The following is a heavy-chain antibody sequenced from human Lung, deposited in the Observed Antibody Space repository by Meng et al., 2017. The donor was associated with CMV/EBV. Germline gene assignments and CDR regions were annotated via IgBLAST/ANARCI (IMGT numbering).Heavy chain of an antibody. CDR1: GFTFSGSA. CDR2: IKTKAYNYAT. D-gene: IGHD6-13*01. V-gene: IGHV3-73*01. Sequence: GEXXKISCAASGFTFSGSAIHWVRQASGKGLEWVGRIKTKAYNYATAYAASLKGRFTISRDDSKNTAYLQMNSLKTEDTTAYYCTILTASDTSFDCWGTGTXVNVYS. J-gene: IGHJ4*02. CDR3: TILTASDTSFDC.